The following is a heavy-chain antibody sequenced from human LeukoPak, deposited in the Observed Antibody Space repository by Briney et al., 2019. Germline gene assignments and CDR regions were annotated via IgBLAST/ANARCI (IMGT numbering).Heavy chain of an antibody. J-gene: IGHJ4*02. V-gene: IGHV3-74*01. Sequence: GGSLRLSCAASGFTFSNSWMHWVRQAPGKGLVWVSRINGDGSSTTYADSVKGRFTISRDNSKNTLYLQMNSLRAEDTAVYYCAKGNPTPQWLENSYYFDYWGQGTLVTVSS. D-gene: IGHD6-19*01. CDR2: INGDGSST. CDR1: GFTFSNSW. CDR3: AKGNPTPQWLENSYYFDY.